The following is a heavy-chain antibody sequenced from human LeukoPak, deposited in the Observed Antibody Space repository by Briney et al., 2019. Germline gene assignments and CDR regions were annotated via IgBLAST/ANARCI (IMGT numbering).Heavy chain of an antibody. Sequence: PGGSLRLSCAASGFTFSSYGMHWVRQAPGKGLEWLAVISNDGSNKYYADSVKDRFTISRDNSKNTLYLQMDSLGPEDTAVYYCARGGANYFDYWGQGTLVTVSS. CDR3: ARGGANYFDY. CDR1: GFTFSSYG. V-gene: IGHV3-30*03. D-gene: IGHD1-26*01. J-gene: IGHJ4*02. CDR2: ISNDGSNK.